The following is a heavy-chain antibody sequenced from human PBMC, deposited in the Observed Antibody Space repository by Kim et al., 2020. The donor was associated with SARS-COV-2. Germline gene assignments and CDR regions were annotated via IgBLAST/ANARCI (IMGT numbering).Heavy chain of an antibody. J-gene: IGHJ4*02. CDR2: INHSGST. CDR1: GGSFSGYY. D-gene: IGHD6-13*01. CDR3: ALRGSSSWYDYGY. V-gene: IGHV4-34*01. Sequence: SETLSLTCAVYGGSFSGYYWSWIRQPPGKGLEWIGEINHSGSTNYNPSLKSRVTISVDTSKNQFSLKLSSVTAADTAVYYCALRGSSSWYDYGYWGQGTLVTVSS.